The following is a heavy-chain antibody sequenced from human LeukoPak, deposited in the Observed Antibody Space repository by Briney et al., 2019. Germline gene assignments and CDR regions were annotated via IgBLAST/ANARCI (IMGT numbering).Heavy chain of an antibody. V-gene: IGHV1-18*04. J-gene: IGHJ4*02. CDR3: ARDPTSRLYCTNGVCYNRADDY. D-gene: IGHD2-8*01. Sequence: ASVKVSCKASGYTFTAYYIHWVRQAPGQGLEWMGWISAYNGNTNYAQKLQGRVTMTTDTSTSTAYMELRSLRSDDTAAYYCARDPTSRLYCTNGVCYNRADDYWGQGTLVTVSS. CDR1: GYTFTAYY. CDR2: ISAYNGNT.